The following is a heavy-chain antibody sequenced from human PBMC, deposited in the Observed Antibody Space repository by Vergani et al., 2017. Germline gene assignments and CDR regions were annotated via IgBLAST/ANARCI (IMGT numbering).Heavy chain of an antibody. J-gene: IGHJ4*02. V-gene: IGHV4-4*02. Sequence: QVQLQESGPGLVKPSGTLSLTCAVSGGSISSSNWWSWVRQPPGKGLGWIGEIYHSGSTNYNPSLKGRVTISVDKSKNQVSLKLSSVTAADPAVYYCARDIVGAQGAVFDYWGQGTLVTVSS. CDR2: IYHSGST. CDR3: ARDIVGAQGAVFDY. D-gene: IGHD1-26*01. CDR1: GGSISSSNW.